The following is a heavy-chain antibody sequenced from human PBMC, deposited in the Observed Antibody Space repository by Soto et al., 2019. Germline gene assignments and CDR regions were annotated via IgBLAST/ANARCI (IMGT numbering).Heavy chain of an antibody. CDR3: TRNGDMVTYYSPMDV. V-gene: IGHV3-72*01. D-gene: IGHD2-21*02. CDR1: GFTFSDHY. CDR2: ARNKVQGYTT. Sequence: EVQLVESGGDLVQPGGSLRLSCTASGFTFSDHYMDWVRQAPGKGLEWVGRARNKVQGYTTEYAASVRGRFTISRDDSRNSLYLQQNSLKTEDTAVYYCTRNGDMVTYYSPMDVWGQGTTVTVSS. J-gene: IGHJ6*02.